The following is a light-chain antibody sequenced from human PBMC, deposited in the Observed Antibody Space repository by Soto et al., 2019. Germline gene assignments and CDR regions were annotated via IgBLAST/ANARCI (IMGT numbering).Light chain of an antibody. J-gene: IGLJ3*02. Sequence: QSALTQPASVSGSPGQSITISCTGTSSDVGGYNHVSWYQQHPGEAPKLMIYEVSDRPSGVSNRFSASKSANTASLAITGLQAEDEAHYYCQSYDTSLSGPGVFGGGTKLTVL. CDR2: EVS. V-gene: IGLV2-14*01. CDR1: SSDVGGYNH. CDR3: QSYDTSLSGPGV.